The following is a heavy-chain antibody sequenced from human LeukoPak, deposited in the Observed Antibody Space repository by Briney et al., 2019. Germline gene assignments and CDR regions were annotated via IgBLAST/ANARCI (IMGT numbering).Heavy chain of an antibody. Sequence: PGGSLRLSCAASGFTFSSYGMHWVRQAPGKGLEWVAVIWYDGSNKYYADSVKGRFTISRDNSKNTLYLQMNSLRAEDTAVYYGARGVVDYGFDYWGQGTLVTVSS. CDR1: GFTFSSYG. J-gene: IGHJ4*02. CDR2: IWYDGSNK. V-gene: IGHV3-33*01. D-gene: IGHD4-17*01. CDR3: ARGVVDYGFDY.